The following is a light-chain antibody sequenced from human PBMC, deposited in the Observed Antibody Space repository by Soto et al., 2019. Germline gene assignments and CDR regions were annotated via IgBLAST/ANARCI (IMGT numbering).Light chain of an antibody. CDR2: EDD. CDR1: SGSIASNY. CDR3: QSYDTSDRRVV. Sequence: NFMLTQPHSVSESPGKTVTISCTRCSGSIASNYVQWYQQRPGSAPTTVIYEDDQRPSGVPDRFSGFIDKSSNSASLTISGLKSEDEADYHCQSYDTSDRRVVFGGGTKVTVL. J-gene: IGLJ2*01. V-gene: IGLV6-57*04.